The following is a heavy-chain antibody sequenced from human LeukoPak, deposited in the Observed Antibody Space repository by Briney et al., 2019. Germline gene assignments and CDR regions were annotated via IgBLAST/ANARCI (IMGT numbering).Heavy chain of an antibody. CDR3: ARGNYDYVWGSHRSGRWFDP. J-gene: IGHJ5*02. CDR2: INHGGST. V-gene: IGHV4-34*01. D-gene: IGHD3-16*02. Sequence: PSETLSLTCAVYGGSFSGCYWSWIRQPPGKGLEWIGEINHGGSTNYNPSLKSRVTISVDTSKNQFSLKLSSVTAADTAVYYCARGNYDYVWGSHRSGRWFDPWGQGTLVTVSS. CDR1: GGSFSGCY.